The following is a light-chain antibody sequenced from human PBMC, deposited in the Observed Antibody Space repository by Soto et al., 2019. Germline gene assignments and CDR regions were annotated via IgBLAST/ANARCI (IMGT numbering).Light chain of an antibody. J-gene: IGLJ2*01. V-gene: IGLV2-23*02. CDR3: CSYAGATAYVA. CDR1: SSDVGSSKL. CDR2: EVT. Sequence: QSALTQPASVSGSPGQSITITCTGTSSDVGSSKLVSWYQHHPGNAPKLMIYEVTKRPSGVSDRFSGSKSGNTASLTISGLLAEDEADYYCCSYAGATAYVAFGGGNKLTVL.